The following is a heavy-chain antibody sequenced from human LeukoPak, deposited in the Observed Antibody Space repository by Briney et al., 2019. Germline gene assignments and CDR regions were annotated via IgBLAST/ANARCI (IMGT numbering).Heavy chain of an antibody. CDR1: GYTFTGYY. D-gene: IGHD3-22*01. J-gene: IGHJ4*02. CDR2: INPNSGGT. Sequence: ASVKVSCKASGYTFTGYYMHWVRQAPGQGLEWMGWINPNSGGTNYAQKFQGRVTMTRDTSISTAYMELSRLRSDDTAVYYCARQGRPQNYYDSSGYPLDYWGQGTLVTVSS. V-gene: IGHV1-2*02. CDR3: ARQGRPQNYYDSSGYPLDY.